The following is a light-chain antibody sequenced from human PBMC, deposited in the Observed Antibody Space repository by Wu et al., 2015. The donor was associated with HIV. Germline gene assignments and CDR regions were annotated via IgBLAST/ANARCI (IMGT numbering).Light chain of an antibody. CDR1: QSVSSNY. V-gene: IGKV3-20*01. Sequence: EIVLTQSPGTLSLSPGERATLSCRASQSVSSNYLAWYQQKPGQAPRLLIYAASSRATGIPDRFSGGGSGTDFTLTISRLEPEDFAVYYCQQCDTSLAWTFGQGTKVEIK. CDR3: QQCDTSLAWT. J-gene: IGKJ1*01. CDR2: AAS.